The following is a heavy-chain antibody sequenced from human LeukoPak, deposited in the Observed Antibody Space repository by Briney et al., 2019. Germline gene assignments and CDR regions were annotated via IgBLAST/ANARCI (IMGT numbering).Heavy chain of an antibody. CDR2: IYYSGST. D-gene: IGHD3-10*01. V-gene: IGHV4-39*01. CDR1: GGSISSSSYY. J-gene: IGHJ4*02. CDR3: ARHSLLWFRELLTYFDY. Sequence: SETLSLTCTVSGGSISSSSYYWGWIRQPPGKGLEWIGSIYYSGSTYYNPSLKSRVTISVDTSKNQFSLKLSSVTAADTAVYYCARHSLLWFRELLTYFDYWGQGTLVTVSS.